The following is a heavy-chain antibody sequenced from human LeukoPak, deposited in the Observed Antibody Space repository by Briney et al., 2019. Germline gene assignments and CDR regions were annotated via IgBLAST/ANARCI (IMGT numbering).Heavy chain of an antibody. Sequence: PGGSLRLSCVASGFTVSTSYMTWVRQAPGKGLEWVSLIYKIGSTYYADSVKGRFTISRDSSKNTLNLLMNSLRAEDTAVYFCAANSTEDILDYCGQGTLLTVSS. CDR3: AANSTEDILDY. V-gene: IGHV3-53*01. CDR1: GFTVSTSY. J-gene: IGHJ4*02. D-gene: IGHD2-15*01. CDR2: IYKIGST.